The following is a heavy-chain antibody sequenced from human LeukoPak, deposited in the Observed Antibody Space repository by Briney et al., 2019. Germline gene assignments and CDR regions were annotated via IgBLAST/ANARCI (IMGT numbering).Heavy chain of an antibody. CDR1: GFTFTSYS. Sequence: GGSLRLSCAASGFTFTSYSMNWVRQAPGKGLEWVSTISGGGGSTCYADSVKGRFTISRDNSKNTLYLQVNSLRAEDTAVYYCAKGGKWDVTPFDYWGQGTLVTVSS. CDR3: AKGGKWDVTPFDY. D-gene: IGHD1-26*01. CDR2: ISGGGGST. V-gene: IGHV3-23*01. J-gene: IGHJ4*02.